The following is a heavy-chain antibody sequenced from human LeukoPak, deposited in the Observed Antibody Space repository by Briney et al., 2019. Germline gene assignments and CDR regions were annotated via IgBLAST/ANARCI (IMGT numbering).Heavy chain of an antibody. CDR2: ISSSSSYI. J-gene: IGHJ3*02. V-gene: IGHV3-21*01. CDR1: GFTFSSYS. Sequence: PGGSLRLSCAASGFTFSSYSMNWVRQAPGKGLEWVSSISSSSSYIFYVDSVKGRFTISRDNDENSLYLQMNSLRAEDTAVYYCARDHAYSSGWYGTGAFDIWGQGTMVTVSS. D-gene: IGHD6-19*01. CDR3: ARDHAYSSGWYGTGAFDI.